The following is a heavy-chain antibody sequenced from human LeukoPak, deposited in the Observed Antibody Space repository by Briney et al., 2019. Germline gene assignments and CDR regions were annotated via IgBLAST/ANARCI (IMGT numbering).Heavy chain of an antibody. CDR3: ARDGGIIRFGGQDV. CDR2: MNRDGSEK. V-gene: IGHV3-7*01. Sequence: PGGSLRLSCAASGFTFSSYWMSCVRQAPGKGLEWVANMNRDGSEKNYVDSIKGRFTISRDNAANSLYLQMNSLRVEDTAVYYCARDGGIIRFGGQDVWGQGTTVIVS. J-gene: IGHJ6*02. CDR1: GFTFSSYW. D-gene: IGHD3-16*01.